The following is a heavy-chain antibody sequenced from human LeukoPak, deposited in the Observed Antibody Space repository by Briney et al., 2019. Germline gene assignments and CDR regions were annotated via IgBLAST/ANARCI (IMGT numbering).Heavy chain of an antibody. Sequence: PGGSLRLSCAASGFTFSSYWMHWVRQAPGKGLVWVSRINTDGSSTSYADSVKGRFTISRDNAKNSLYLQMNSLRAEDTALYHCARNVGGYDILTGYHTHYYGMDVWGQGTTVTVSS. CDR2: INTDGSST. CDR3: ARNVGGYDILTGYHTHYYGMDV. V-gene: IGHV3-74*01. J-gene: IGHJ6*02. D-gene: IGHD3-9*01. CDR1: GFTFSSYW.